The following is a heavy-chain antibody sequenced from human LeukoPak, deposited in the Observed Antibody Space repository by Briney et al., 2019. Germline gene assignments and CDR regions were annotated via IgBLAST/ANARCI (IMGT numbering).Heavy chain of an antibody. CDR3: AKDGPRGNY. Sequence: GGSLRLSCAASGFTFSSYAMSWVRQALGKGLEWVSSISSSGVSTYYADSVKGRFTISRDNSKNTLYLQMNSLRAEDTAVYYCAKDGPRGNYWGQGTLVTVSS. J-gene: IGHJ4*02. CDR1: GFTFSSYA. V-gene: IGHV3-23*01. CDR2: ISSSGVST. D-gene: IGHD6-13*01.